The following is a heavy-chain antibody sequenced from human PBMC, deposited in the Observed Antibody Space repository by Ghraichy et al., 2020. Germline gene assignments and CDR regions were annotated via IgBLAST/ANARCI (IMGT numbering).Heavy chain of an antibody. CDR2: INPNSGGT. CDR1: GYTFTGYY. Sequence: ASVKVSCKASGYTFTGYYMHWVRQAPGQGLEWMGWINPNSGGTNYAQKFQGRVTMTRDTSISTAYMELSRLRSDDTAVYYCARSGVWDTSAFDIWGQGTMVTVSS. CDR3: ARSGVWDTSAFDI. D-gene: IGHD5/OR15-5a*01. V-gene: IGHV1-2*02. J-gene: IGHJ3*02.